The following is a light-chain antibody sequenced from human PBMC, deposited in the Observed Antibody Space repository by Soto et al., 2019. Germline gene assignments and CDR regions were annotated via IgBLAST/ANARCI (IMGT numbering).Light chain of an antibody. CDR1: QDIANY. CDR3: HQYDNLPPT. V-gene: IGKV1-33*01. J-gene: IGKJ5*01. CDR2: DAS. Sequence: DIQMTQSPSSLSASVGDRVTITCQASQDIANYLNWYQQKAGRAPKFLIYDASNLETGVPSRFSGSGSRTDFSFTISSLQPEDIATYFCHQYDNLPPTFGQGTRLEIK.